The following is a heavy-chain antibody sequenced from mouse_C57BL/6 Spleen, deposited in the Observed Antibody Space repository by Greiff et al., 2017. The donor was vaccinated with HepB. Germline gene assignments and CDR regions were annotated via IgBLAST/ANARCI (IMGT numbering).Heavy chain of an antibody. J-gene: IGHJ2*01. Sequence: VKLMESGPGLVAPSQSLSITCTVSGFSLTSYGVHWVRQPPGKGLEWLVVIWSDGSTTYNSALKSRLSISKDNSKSQVFLKMNSLQTDDTAMYYCARHNYYGSSGYFDYWGQGTTLTVSS. CDR1: GFSLTSYG. D-gene: IGHD1-1*01. CDR2: IWSDGST. V-gene: IGHV2-6-1*01. CDR3: ARHNYYGSSGYFDY.